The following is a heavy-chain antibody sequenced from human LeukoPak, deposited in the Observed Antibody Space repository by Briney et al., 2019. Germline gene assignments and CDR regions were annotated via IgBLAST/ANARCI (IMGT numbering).Heavy chain of an antibody. J-gene: IGHJ4*02. Sequence: SGTLSLTCAVSGGSISSSNWWSWVRQPPGKGLAWIGEIYHSGSTNYNPSLKSRVTISVDKSKNQFSLKLSSVTAADTAVYYCASLGRRATTVDYWGQGTLVTVSS. D-gene: IGHD1-26*01. V-gene: IGHV4-4*02. CDR2: IYHSGST. CDR3: ASLGRRATTVDY. CDR1: GGSISSSNW.